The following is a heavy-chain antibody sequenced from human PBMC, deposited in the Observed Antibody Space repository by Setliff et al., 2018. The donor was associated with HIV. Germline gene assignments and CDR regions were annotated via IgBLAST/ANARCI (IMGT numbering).Heavy chain of an antibody. CDR2: IYHSGST. CDR1: GYSISSRYY. Sequence: SETLSLTCTVSGYSISSRYYWGWIRQSPGKGLEWIGSIYHSGSTQYNPSLKSRVTISVDTPKNQFSLKLSSVTAADTAVYYCATGGMAAAGPGGGHGLDVWGQGTTVTVSS. CDR3: ATGGMAAAGPGGGHGLDV. D-gene: IGHD6-13*01. J-gene: IGHJ6*02. V-gene: IGHV4-38-2*02.